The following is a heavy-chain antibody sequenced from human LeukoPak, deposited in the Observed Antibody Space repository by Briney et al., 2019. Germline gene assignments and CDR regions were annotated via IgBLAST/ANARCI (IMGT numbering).Heavy chain of an antibody. CDR1: GGSVSCSRYY. Sequence: SETLSLTCTVSGGSVSCSRYYWGWLRQPPGKGLGRIGSINYSGSTYYYPSLKSRVTISVDSFNIQFSLKLSSVTAADTAVYYCARDDDSSSYYIDWGQGTLVTVSS. D-gene: IGHD3-22*01. CDR3: ARDDDSSSYYID. J-gene: IGHJ4*02. CDR2: INYSGST. V-gene: IGHV4-39*07.